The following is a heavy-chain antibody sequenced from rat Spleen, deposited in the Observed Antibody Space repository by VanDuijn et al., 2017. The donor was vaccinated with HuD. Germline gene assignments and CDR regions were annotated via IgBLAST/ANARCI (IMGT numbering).Heavy chain of an antibody. J-gene: IGHJ1*01. Sequence: EVQLVESGGGLVQPGRSLKLSCAASGFTFSDYYMAWVRQAPTRGLEWVASISPSGTPYYRDSVKGRFSISRDDAKSTLYLQMDNLRSEDTATYYCARAGYLRDWYFDFWGPGTMVTVSS. CDR2: ISPSGTP. CDR3: ARAGYLRDWYFDF. D-gene: IGHD2-2*01. V-gene: IGHV5-25*01. CDR1: GFTFSDYY.